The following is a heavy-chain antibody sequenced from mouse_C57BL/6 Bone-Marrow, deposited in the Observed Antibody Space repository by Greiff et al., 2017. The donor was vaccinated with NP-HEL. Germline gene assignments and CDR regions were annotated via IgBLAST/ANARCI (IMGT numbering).Heavy chain of an antibody. Sequence: EVQLVESGPVLVKPGASVKMSCKASGYTFTDYYMNWVKQSHGKSLEWIGVINPYNGGTSYNQKFKGKATLTVDKSSSTAYMELNSLTSEDAAVYYCARRHDYDGEYYAMDYWGQGTSVTVSS. V-gene: IGHV1-19*01. J-gene: IGHJ4*01. D-gene: IGHD2-4*01. CDR3: ARRHDYDGEYYAMDY. CDR1: GYTFTDYY. CDR2: INPYNGGT.